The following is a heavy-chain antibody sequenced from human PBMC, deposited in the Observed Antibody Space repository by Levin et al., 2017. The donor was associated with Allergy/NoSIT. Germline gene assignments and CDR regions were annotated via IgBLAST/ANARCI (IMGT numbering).Heavy chain of an antibody. J-gene: IGHJ4*02. CDR3: VKDRGGIVRDFDY. V-gene: IGHV3-64D*06. CDR2: LSVVGGSA. CDR1: GFIFSDFA. Sequence: PGGSLRLSCSASGFIFSDFAMHWVRQAPGKGLEYVSGLSVVGGSAYYADSVKGRFTIFRDNSKNTLYLQMSSLRAEATAVYYCVKDRGGIVRDFDYWGRGTLEIVSS. D-gene: IGHD1-26*01.